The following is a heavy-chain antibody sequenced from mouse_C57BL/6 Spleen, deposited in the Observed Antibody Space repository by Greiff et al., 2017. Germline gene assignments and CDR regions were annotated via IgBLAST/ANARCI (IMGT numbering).Heavy chain of an antibody. CDR2: IDPETGGT. D-gene: IGHD3-2*02. V-gene: IGHV1-15*01. J-gene: IGHJ4*01. CDR1: GYTFTDYE. Sequence: QVQLQQSGAELVRPGASVTLSCKASGYTFTDYEMHWVKQTPVHGLEWIGAIDPETGGTAYNQTFKGKAILTADTPSSTAYMELRSLTSEESAFYYCTRQLRLRAMDYWGQGTSVTVSS. CDR3: TRQLRLRAMDY.